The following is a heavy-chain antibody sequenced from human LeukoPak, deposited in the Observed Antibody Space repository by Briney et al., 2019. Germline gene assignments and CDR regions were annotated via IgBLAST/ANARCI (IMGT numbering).Heavy chain of an antibody. Sequence: ASVKVSCKASGGTFSSYAISWVRQAPGQGLEWMGRIIPIFGTANYAQKFQGRVTITTDEPTSTAYMELSSLRSEDTAVYYCARTGLGFLDDYWGQGTLVTVSS. CDR2: IIPIFGTA. D-gene: IGHD1-1*01. J-gene: IGHJ4*02. CDR1: GGTFSSYA. V-gene: IGHV1-69*05. CDR3: ARTGLGFLDDY.